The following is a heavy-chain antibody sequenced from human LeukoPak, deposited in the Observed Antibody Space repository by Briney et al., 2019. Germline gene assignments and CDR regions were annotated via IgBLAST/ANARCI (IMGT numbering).Heavy chain of an antibody. CDR2: ISGSGDTT. V-gene: IGHV3-23*01. CDR1: RFTFSTYA. Sequence: GGSLRLSCTASRFTFSTYAMSWVRQAPGKGLEWVSSISGSGDTTCYTGSVKGRFTISRDNSKNALYLQMSSLRAEDTAVYYCAKSQRNDKLVLQRIDYWGQGNLVTVSS. J-gene: IGHJ4*02. D-gene: IGHD2/OR15-2a*01. CDR3: AKSQRNDKLVLQRIDY.